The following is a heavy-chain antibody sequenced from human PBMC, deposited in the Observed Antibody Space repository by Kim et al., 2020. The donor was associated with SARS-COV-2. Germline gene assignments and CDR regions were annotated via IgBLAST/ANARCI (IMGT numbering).Heavy chain of an antibody. CDR2: ISSSSSTI. D-gene: IGHD5-18*01. CDR1: GFTFSSYS. Sequence: GGSLRLSCAASGFTFSSYSMNWVRQAPGKGLEWVSYISSSSSTIYYADSVKGRFTISRDNAKNSLYLQMNSLRDEDTAVYYCARARDGWIQLWELDYWGQGTLVTVSS. V-gene: IGHV3-48*02. CDR3: ARARDGWIQLWELDY. J-gene: IGHJ4*02.